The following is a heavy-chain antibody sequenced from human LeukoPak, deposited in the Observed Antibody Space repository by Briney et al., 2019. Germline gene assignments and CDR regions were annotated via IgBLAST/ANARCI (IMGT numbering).Heavy chain of an antibody. Sequence: GGSLRLSFPASGLTFVDYGLSWVRQPPGKGLEWVSGINWNGGSTGYADSVKGRFTISRDNAKNSLYLQMNSLRAEDTALYYCARGNWFDPWGQGTLVTVSS. CDR3: ARGNWFDP. V-gene: IGHV3-20*03. CDR2: INWNGGST. J-gene: IGHJ5*02. CDR1: GLTFVDYG.